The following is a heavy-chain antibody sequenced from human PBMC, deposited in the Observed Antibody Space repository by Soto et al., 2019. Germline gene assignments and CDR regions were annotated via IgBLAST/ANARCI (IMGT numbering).Heavy chain of an antibody. Sequence: GAAVKVSCKASGYTFTSYGIRWGRQAPGQGLEWMGWISAYNGNTNYAQKLQGRVTMTTDTSTSTAYMELRSLRSDDTAVYYCASCPYDSTGPYYGFGAFDIWAQGTMATVSS. V-gene: IGHV1-18*01. J-gene: IGHJ3*02. CDR2: ISAYNGNT. D-gene: IGHD3-22*01. CDR1: GYTFTSYG. CDR3: ASCPYDSTGPYYGFGAFDI.